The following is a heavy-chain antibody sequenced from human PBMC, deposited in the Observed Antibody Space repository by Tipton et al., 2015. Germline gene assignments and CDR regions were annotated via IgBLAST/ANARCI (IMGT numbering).Heavy chain of an antibody. CDR2: ISYTETS. V-gene: IGHV4-61*01. CDR1: GGSVTSGSYY. J-gene: IGHJ3*02. Sequence: TLSLTCSVSGGSVTSGSYYWSWIRQPPGKGLEWIGYISYTETSHYNPSLKSRVTISVDTSKNQFSLTLNSVAAADTAVYYCARVGSSSIFDIWGQGTMVTVSS. D-gene: IGHD2-2*01. CDR3: ARVGSSSIFDI.